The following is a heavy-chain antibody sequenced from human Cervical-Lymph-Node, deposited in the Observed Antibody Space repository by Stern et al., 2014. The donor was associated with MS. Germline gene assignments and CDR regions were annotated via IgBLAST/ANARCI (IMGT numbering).Heavy chain of an antibody. D-gene: IGHD2-15*01. CDR3: ARGIVTNRPAATLHNLFDP. Sequence: QVQLVQSGAEVKKPGSSVNVSCKASGGTFSSSYAVRLVRQAPGQGLEWMGRIIPMIGLANYAQKFQTRLTITADKSSSTVYMRLSSLTSEDTALYYCARGIVTNRPAATLHNLFDPWGQGALVTVSS. V-gene: IGHV1-69*04. J-gene: IGHJ5*02. CDR2: IIPMIGLA. CDR1: GGTFSSSYA.